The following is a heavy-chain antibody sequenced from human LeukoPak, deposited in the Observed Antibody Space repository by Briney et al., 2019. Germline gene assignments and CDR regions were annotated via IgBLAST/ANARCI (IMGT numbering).Heavy chain of an antibody. Sequence: GASVKVSCKASGYTFTSYDINWVRQATGQGLGWMGGSLPVSNTANNAQNFQGRVTFTADTSTGTAYMELSRLRSEDTAVYYCARADRYYYDSSGPLGPWGQGTLVTVSS. CDR3: ARADRYYYDSSGPLGP. D-gene: IGHD3-22*01. V-gene: IGHV1-69*06. J-gene: IGHJ5*02. CDR2: SLPVSNTA. CDR1: GYTFTSYD.